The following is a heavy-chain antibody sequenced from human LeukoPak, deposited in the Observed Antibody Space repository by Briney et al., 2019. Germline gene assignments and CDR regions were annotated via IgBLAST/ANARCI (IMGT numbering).Heavy chain of an antibody. CDR2: INPHSGDT. D-gene: IGHD5-12*01. CDR3: ARDIVAAMNDGVDI. CDR1: GYAFATYE. V-gene: IGHV1-2*02. Sequence: ASVKVSCKASGYAFATYEISWVRQAPGQGLEWMGWINPHSGDTNYAQKFQGRVTMTRDTSITTASMEVSRLRSDDTAVYYCARDIVAAMNDGVDIWCQGTRVIVSS. J-gene: IGHJ3*02.